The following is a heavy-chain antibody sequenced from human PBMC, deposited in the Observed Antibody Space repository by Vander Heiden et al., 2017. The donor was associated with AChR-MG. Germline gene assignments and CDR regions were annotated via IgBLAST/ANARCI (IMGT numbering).Heavy chain of an antibody. J-gene: IGHJ6*03. CDR2: IYYSGST. V-gene: IGHV4-61*01. CDR1: GGSVSSGSYY. Sequence: QVQLQESGPGLVKPSETLSLTCTVSGGSVSSGSYYWSWIRQPPGKGLEWIGYIYYSGSTNYNPSLKSRVTISVDTSKNQFSLKLSSVTAADTAVYYCARGRSSSWPYYYYYMDVWGKGTTVTVSS. D-gene: IGHD6-13*01. CDR3: ARGRSSSWPYYYYYMDV.